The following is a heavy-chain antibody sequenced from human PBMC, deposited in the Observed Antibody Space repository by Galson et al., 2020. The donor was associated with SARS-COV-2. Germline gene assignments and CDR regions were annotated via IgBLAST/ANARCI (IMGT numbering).Heavy chain of an antibody. J-gene: IGHJ4*02. CDR1: GVSISSYY. D-gene: IGHD3-22*01. CDR3: ARESHDSSGDYLVSVSS. V-gene: IGHV4-59*01. CDR2: IYYSGST. Sequence: SEILSLTCTVSGVSISSYYWSWIRQPPGKGLEWIGYIYYSGSTNNNPSLKSRVTISVDTSKNQSSMKLSSVSAADSAVDYCARESHDSSGDYLVSVSSGGKGTLV.